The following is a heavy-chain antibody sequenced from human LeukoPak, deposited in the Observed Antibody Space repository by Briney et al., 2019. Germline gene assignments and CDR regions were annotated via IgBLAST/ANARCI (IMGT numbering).Heavy chain of an antibody. CDR1: GGSISSYY. D-gene: IGHD3-16*02. J-gene: IGHJ5*02. CDR2: IYYSGST. CDR3: ARDRYDYVWGSYRHQINWFDP. V-gene: IGHV4-59*01. Sequence: PSETLSLTCTVSGGSISSYYWSWFRQPPGKGLEWIGYIYYSGSTNYNPSLKSRVTISVDTSKNQFSLKLSSVTAADTAVYYCARDRYDYVWGSYRHQINWFDPWGQGTLVTVSS.